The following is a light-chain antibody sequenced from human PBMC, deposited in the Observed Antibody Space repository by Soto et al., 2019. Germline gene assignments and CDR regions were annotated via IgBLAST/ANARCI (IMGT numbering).Light chain of an antibody. CDR1: SSDVGGYNY. CDR3: CAYVSSNTLL. Sequence: QSALTQPRSVSGSPGQSVTISCTGTSSDVGGYNYVSWYQQHPGKAPKLMIFDVSKRPSGVPDRFSGSKSANTASLIISGLQGDDEGDYYCCAYVSSNTLLFGGGTQLTVL. V-gene: IGLV2-11*01. J-gene: IGLJ3*02. CDR2: DVS.